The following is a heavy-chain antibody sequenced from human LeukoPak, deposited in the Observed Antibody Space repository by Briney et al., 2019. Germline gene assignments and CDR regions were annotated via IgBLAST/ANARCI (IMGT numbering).Heavy chain of an antibody. V-gene: IGHV3-66*01. D-gene: IGHD3-10*01. CDR1: GFTVSSNY. J-gene: IGHJ4*02. CDR3: ARDLHGVADY. CDR2: IYSGGST. Sequence: GGSLRLSCAACGFTVSSNYMSWVRQAPGKGLEWVSVIYSGGSTYYADSVKGRFTISRDNSRNTLYLQMNSLRAEDTAVYYCARDLHGVADYWGQGTLVTVSS.